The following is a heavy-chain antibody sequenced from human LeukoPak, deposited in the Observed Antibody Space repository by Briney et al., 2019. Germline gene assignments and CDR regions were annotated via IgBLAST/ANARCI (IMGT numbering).Heavy chain of an antibody. CDR2: VSTYNGNT. CDR3: ARDRHYKFDY. Sequence: ASVKVSCKASGYTFTTYGLSWVRQAPGQGLEWMGWVSTYNGNTNYAQKLRGGVIMTTDASTSTAFVDLWSLTSDDTAVYYCARDRHYKFDYWGQGTLVTVSS. V-gene: IGHV1-18*01. J-gene: IGHJ4*02. D-gene: IGHD1-14*01. CDR1: GYTFTTYG.